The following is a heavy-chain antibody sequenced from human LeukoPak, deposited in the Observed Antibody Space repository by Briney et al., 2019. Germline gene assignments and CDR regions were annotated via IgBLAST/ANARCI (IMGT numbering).Heavy chain of an antibody. J-gene: IGHJ5*02. CDR3: ARGGAAVLFTVPGPWFDP. CDR2: FDPEDGET. CDR1: GYTLTELF. D-gene: IGHD6-13*01. V-gene: IGHV1-24*01. Sequence: ASVKVSCKVSGYTLTELFMHWVRQAPGKGLEWMGGFDPEDGETIYAQKFQGRVTMTEDTSTDTAYMELSSLRSEDTAVYYCARGGAAVLFTVPGPWFDPWGQGTLVTVSS.